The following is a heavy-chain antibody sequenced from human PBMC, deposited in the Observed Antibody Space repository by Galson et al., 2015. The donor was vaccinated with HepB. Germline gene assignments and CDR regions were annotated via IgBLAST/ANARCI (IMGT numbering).Heavy chain of an antibody. D-gene: IGHD5-24*01. J-gene: IGHJ4*02. Sequence: SVKVSCKASGYTFTSYAMNWVRQAPGQGLEWMGWINTNTGNPTYAQGFTGRVVFSLDTSVTTAYLQISSLKVEDTAVYYCARDSEGYNVWRFDYWGQGTLVTVSS. V-gene: IGHV7-4-1*02. CDR2: INTNTGNP. CDR3: ARDSEGYNVWRFDY. CDR1: GYTFTSYA.